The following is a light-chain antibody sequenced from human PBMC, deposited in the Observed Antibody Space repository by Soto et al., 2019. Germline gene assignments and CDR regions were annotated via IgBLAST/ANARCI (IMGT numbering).Light chain of an antibody. Sequence: EIVLTQSPGTLSLSPGERATLSCRASPSVSSSYLAWYQQKPGQAPRLLLYGASSSATGIPDRFSGSGSGTDFTLTISRLAPEDFGVYYCQQYGSSPPWTFGQGTKVEIK. V-gene: IGKV3-20*01. CDR2: GAS. CDR1: PSVSSSY. CDR3: QQYGSSPPWT. J-gene: IGKJ1*01.